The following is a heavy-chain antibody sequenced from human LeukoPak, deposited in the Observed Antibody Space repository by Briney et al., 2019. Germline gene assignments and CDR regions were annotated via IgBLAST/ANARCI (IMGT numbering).Heavy chain of an antibody. CDR2: IYHSGST. CDR3: AREARGMATNAHDNFDI. J-gene: IGHJ3*02. Sequence: SQTLSLTCTVSGGSITSGDYHWSCIRQYPGKGLEWIGYIYHSGSTYYNPSLKSRLTISVDTSKNQFSLELNSLTAADTAVYYCAREARGMATNAHDNFDIWGQGTMVTVSS. CDR1: GGSITSGDYH. D-gene: IGHD5-24*01. V-gene: IGHV4-31*03.